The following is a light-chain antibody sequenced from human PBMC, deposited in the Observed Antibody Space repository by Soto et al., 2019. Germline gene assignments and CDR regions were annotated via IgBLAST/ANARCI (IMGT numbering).Light chain of an antibody. J-gene: IGKJ1*01. Sequence: DIQMTQSPPTLSASVGDRVTITCRASQSISSWLAWYQQKPGKAPKLLIYKASTLESGVPSRFSGSGSGTTFTLTIRSLQPDDFATYYCQQYNNYFWTFGQGTKVDIK. CDR1: QSISSW. V-gene: IGKV1-5*03. CDR3: QQYNNYFWT. CDR2: KAS.